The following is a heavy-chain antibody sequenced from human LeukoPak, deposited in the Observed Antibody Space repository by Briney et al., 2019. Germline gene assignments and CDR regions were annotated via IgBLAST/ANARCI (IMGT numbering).Heavy chain of an antibody. D-gene: IGHD6-13*01. Sequence: GGSLRLSCAASGFTFSSYWMSWVRQPPEKGLEWVANIKNDGSEKYYVDSVKGRFTISRDNAKNSLYLQMNSLRAEDTAVYYCARVGTAEGTLEDYWGQGTLVTVSS. CDR2: IKNDGSEK. CDR1: GFTFSSYW. V-gene: IGHV3-7*01. CDR3: ARVGTAEGTLEDY. J-gene: IGHJ4*02.